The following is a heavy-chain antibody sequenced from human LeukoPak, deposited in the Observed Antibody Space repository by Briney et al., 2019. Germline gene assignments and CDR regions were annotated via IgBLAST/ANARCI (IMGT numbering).Heavy chain of an antibody. V-gene: IGHV4-39*07. D-gene: IGHD1-20*01. CDR3: AGDPGITGTPFDY. CDR1: GGSISSSSYY. CDR2: IYYSGST. Sequence: SETLSLTCTVSGGSISSSSYYWGWIRQPPGKGLEWIGSIYYSGSTYYNPSLKSRVTISVDTSKNQFSLKLSSVTAADTAVYYCAGDPGITGTPFDYWGQGTLVTVSS. J-gene: IGHJ4*02.